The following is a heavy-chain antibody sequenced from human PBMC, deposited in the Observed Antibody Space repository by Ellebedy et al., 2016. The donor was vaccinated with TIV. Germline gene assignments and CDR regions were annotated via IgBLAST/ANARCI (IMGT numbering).Heavy chain of an antibody. CDR1: GGTFSSYA. CDR3: ARMNEGRIRVRVRVRVRLSTEGSMDV. D-gene: IGHD4-11*01. CDR2: IIPIFGTA. V-gene: IGHV1-69*13. J-gene: IGHJ6*02. Sequence: AASVKVSCKASGGTFSSYAISWVRQAPGQGLEWMGGIIPIFGTANYAQKFQGRVTITADESTSTAYMELSSLRSEDTAVYYCARMNEGRIRVRVRVRVRLSTEGSMDVWGQGTTVTVSS.